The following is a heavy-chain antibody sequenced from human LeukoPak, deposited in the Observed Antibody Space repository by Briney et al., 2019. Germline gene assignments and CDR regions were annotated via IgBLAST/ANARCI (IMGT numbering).Heavy chain of an antibody. Sequence: SETLSLTCAVYGGSFSAYYWSWIRQPPGKGLEWIGEINHSGSTNYNPSLKSRVTIPVDTSKNQFSLKLSSVTAADTAVYYCARGGFYCGGDCYADYWGQGTLVTVSS. CDR3: ARGGFYCGGDCYADY. J-gene: IGHJ4*02. CDR1: GGSFSAYY. D-gene: IGHD2-21*02. CDR2: INHSGST. V-gene: IGHV4-34*01.